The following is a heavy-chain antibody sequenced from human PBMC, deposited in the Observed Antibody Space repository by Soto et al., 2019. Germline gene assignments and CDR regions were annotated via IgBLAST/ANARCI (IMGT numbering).Heavy chain of an antibody. Sequence: QVQLQQWGAGLLKPSETLSLTCAVYGGSFSGYYWSWIRQPPGKGLEWMGEINHSGSTNYNPSLKGRGTISVDTSKNQFSLKLSSVTAADTAVYYCARRSGRPGGVIVPFGYWGQGTLVTVSS. D-gene: IGHD3-16*02. CDR2: INHSGST. V-gene: IGHV4-34*01. CDR1: GGSFSGYY. CDR3: ARRSGRPGGVIVPFGY. J-gene: IGHJ4*02.